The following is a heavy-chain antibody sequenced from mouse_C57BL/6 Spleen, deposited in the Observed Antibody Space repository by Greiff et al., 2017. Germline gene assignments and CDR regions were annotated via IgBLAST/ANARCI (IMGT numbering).Heavy chain of an antibody. V-gene: IGHV14-4*01. CDR2: IDPENGDT. CDR3: TAYYGSSYVSHYYAMDY. J-gene: IGHJ4*01. CDR1: GFNIKDDY. Sequence: EVQLVESGAELVRPGASVKLSCTASGFNIKDDYMHWVKQRPEQGLEWIGWIDPENGDTEYASKFQGKATITADTSSNTAYLQLSSLTSEDTAVYYCTAYYGSSYVSHYYAMDYWGQGTSVTVSS. D-gene: IGHD1-1*01.